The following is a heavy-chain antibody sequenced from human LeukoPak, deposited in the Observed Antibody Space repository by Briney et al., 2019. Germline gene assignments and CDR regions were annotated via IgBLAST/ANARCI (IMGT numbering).Heavy chain of an antibody. Sequence: GGSLRLSCAASGFTFSSYSMNWVRQAPGKGLEWVSSISSSRRYIYYADSVKCRFTISRDNAKNSLYLQMNSLRAEDTAVYYCARDPDIIGSNFDYWGQGTLVTVSS. CDR1: GFTFSSYS. D-gene: IGHD5-12*01. J-gene: IGHJ4*02. V-gene: IGHV3-21*01. CDR2: ISSSRRYI. CDR3: ARDPDIIGSNFDY.